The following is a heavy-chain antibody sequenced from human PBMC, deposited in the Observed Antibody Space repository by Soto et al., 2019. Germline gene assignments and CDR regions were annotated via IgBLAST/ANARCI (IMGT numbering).Heavy chain of an antibody. CDR2: IYYSGST. CDR3: ARDLIVATDGHYYLDF. V-gene: IGHV4-59*11. J-gene: IGHJ4*02. CDR1: AGSTSSHY. Sequence: PSQTLSLTCTVAAGSTSSHYCSWIRQPPRKGLEWIGYIYYSGSTNYNPSLKSRVTISVDTSKNQFSLKLSSVTAADTAVYYCARDLIVATDGHYYLDFWGQGTLVTVSS. D-gene: IGHD5-12*01.